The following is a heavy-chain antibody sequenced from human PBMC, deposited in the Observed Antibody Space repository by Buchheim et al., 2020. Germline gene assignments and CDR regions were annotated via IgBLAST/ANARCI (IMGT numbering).Heavy chain of an antibody. D-gene: IGHD1-14*01. CDR1: GFTFSSYA. J-gene: IGHJ4*02. CDR2: ISGSGNST. Sequence: EVQLLDSGGGLVQPGGSLRLSCAASGFTFSSYAMSWVRQAPGKGLEWVSGISGSGNSTYYADSVKGRFTISRDNSQNTLDLQMNSLRVEDTAVYYCAKGGQITSRLGLIDYWGQGTL. V-gene: IGHV3-23*01. CDR3: AKGGQITSRLGLIDY.